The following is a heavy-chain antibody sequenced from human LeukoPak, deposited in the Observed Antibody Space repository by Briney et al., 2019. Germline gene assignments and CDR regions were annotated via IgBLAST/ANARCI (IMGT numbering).Heavy chain of an antibody. V-gene: IGHV4-59*01. CDR2: IYYSGST. D-gene: IGHD6-19*01. Sequence: SETLSLTCTVSCGSISSYYWSWIRQPPGKGLEWIGYIYYSGSTNYNPSLKSRVTISVDTSKNQFSLKLSSVTAADTAVYYCARARLGYFDYWGQGTLVTVSS. CDR1: CGSISSYY. CDR3: ARARLGYFDY. J-gene: IGHJ4*02.